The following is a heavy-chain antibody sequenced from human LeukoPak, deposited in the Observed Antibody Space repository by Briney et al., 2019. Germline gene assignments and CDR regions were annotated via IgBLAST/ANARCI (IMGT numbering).Heavy chain of an antibody. D-gene: IGHD3-3*01. CDR2: MSDDGSM. CDR3: ARDGGRSGCAH. V-gene: IGHV3-53*01. CDR1: GFSVSNNY. Sequence: GGSLRLSCEVSGFSVSNNYMSWVRQAPGKGLEWVSVMSDDGSMHYADSVKGRFIVSRDNSKNTFYLQMNSVRVEDTAVYYCARDGGRSGCAHWGQGAVATVSS. J-gene: IGHJ4*02.